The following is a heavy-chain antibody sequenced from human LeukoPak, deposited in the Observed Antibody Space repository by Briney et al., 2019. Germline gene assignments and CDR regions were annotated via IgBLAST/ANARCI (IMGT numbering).Heavy chain of an antibody. Sequence: GGSLRLSCAASGFTFSSYWMHWVRQAPGKGLVWVSRIKSDGSSTSYADFVKGRFTISRDNAKNTLFLQINSLRAEDTAVYYCAKDQLSFLEWLPSPVYVAFDIWGQGTMVTVSS. V-gene: IGHV3-74*01. CDR2: IKSDGSST. CDR1: GFTFSSYW. D-gene: IGHD3-3*01. J-gene: IGHJ3*02. CDR3: AKDQLSFLEWLPSPVYVAFDI.